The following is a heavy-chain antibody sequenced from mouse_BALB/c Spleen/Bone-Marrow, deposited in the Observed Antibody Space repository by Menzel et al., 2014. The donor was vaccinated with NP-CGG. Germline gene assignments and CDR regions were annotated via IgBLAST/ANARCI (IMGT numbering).Heavy chain of an antibody. CDR2: ISSGGLYT. CDR1: GFTFSSYT. D-gene: IGHD2-5*01. J-gene: IGHJ3*01. V-gene: IGHV5-6-4*01. Sequence: EVKLVESGGGLVKPGGSLKLSCAASGFTFSSYTMSWVRQTPEKRLEWVATISSGGLYTYYPDSVKGRFTISRDNAKNTLYLQMSNMKSEDTAMCYCTRDYSNYTWFAYWGQGTLVTVSA. CDR3: TRDYSNYTWFAY.